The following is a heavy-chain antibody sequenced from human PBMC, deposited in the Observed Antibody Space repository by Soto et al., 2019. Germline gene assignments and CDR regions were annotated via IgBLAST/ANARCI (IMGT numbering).Heavy chain of an antibody. J-gene: IGHJ4*02. CDR3: AKDRKSGSGWYWDY. CDR1: GFTFSTYA. D-gene: IGHD6-19*01. CDR2: ISASVATT. Sequence: EVQLLESGGGLVQPGVSLRLSCASSGFTFSTYAMSWVRQAPGKGLEWGSAISASVATTYYADSVKRRFTNSRDNSKNTLYLKVNSMRAEDTAVYYCAKDRKSGSGWYWDYWGPGTLVTVSS. V-gene: IGHV3-23*01.